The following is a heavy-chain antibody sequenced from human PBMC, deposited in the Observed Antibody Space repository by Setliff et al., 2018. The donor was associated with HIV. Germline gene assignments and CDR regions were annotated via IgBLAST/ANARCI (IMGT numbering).Heavy chain of an antibody. CDR2: IWYDGTNK. CDR3: IKDSLPGGCDI. CDR1: GFRFSSFG. D-gene: IGHD2-15*01. V-gene: IGHV3-30*02. Sequence: PGGSLRLSCATSGFRFSSFGMHWVRQAPGKGLEWVALIWYDGTNKNYADSVKGRFTISRDNSKNTVYLQMSSLRVEDTALYYCIKDSLPGGCDIWGQGTMVTVSS. J-gene: IGHJ3*02.